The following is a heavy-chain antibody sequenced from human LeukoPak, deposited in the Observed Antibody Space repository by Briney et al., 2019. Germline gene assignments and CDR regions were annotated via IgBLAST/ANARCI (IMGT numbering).Heavy chain of an antibody. D-gene: IGHD6-13*01. Sequence: SETLSLTCTVSGGSISSHYWSWIRQPPGKGLEWIGYIYYSGSTTYNPSLKSRVTVSVGTSKNQFSLKLTSVTAADTAVYYCARAHSSSWYGFVFDYWGQGTLVTVSS. V-gene: IGHV4-59*11. CDR1: GGSISSHY. CDR3: ARAHSSSWYGFVFDY. CDR2: IYYSGST. J-gene: IGHJ4*02.